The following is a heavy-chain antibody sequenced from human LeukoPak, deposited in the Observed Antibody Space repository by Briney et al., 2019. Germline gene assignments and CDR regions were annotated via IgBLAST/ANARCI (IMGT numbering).Heavy chain of an antibody. D-gene: IGHD3-3*01. CDR1: GFTFSSYS. Sequence: GGSLRLSCAASGFTFSSYSMNWVRQAPGKGLEWVSSISSSSYIYYADSVKGRFTISRDNAKNSLYLQMNSLRAEDTAVYYCASRLFGEDFDYWGQGTLVTVSS. J-gene: IGHJ4*02. CDR2: ISSSSYI. CDR3: ASRLFGEDFDY. V-gene: IGHV3-21*01.